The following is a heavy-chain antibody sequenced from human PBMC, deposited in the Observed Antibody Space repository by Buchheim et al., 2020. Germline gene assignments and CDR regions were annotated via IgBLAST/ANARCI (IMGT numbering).Heavy chain of an antibody. CDR1: GFSFRGSG. Sequence: QLMQSGGSVVQPGTSLRLSCVASGFSFRGSGLHWVRQAPGKGLEWVALLWFNGATQNYADTVKGRFTISRDSSKHTLYLEMNNLRDEDTAMYYCARSVTTFDRFDVWGQGTL. D-gene: IGHD3-3*01. J-gene: IGHJ5*02. CDR3: ARSVTTFDRFDV. V-gene: IGHV3-33*03. CDR2: LWFNGATQ.